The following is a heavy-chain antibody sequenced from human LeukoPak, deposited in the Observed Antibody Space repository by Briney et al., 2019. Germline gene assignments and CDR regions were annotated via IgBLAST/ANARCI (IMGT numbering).Heavy chain of an antibody. Sequence: ASVKVSCKASGYTFTSYDINWVRQATGQGLEWMGWMNPNSGNTGYAQKFQGRVTMTRNTSISTAYMELSSLRSEDTAVYYCARDYSNYTTHYYYYGMDVWGQGTMVTVSS. V-gene: IGHV1-8*01. CDR2: MNPNSGNT. J-gene: IGHJ6*02. CDR3: ARDYSNYTTHYYYYGMDV. D-gene: IGHD4-11*01. CDR1: GYTFTSYD.